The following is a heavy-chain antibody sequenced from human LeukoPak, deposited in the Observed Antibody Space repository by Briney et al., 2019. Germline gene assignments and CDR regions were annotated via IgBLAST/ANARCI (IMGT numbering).Heavy chain of an antibody. Sequence: GGSLRLSCAASGFTFSSYWMHWVRHAPGKGLVWVSRMNADGSSISYADSVKGRFTISRDNSKNTLYLQMNSLRAEDTAVYYCAKAPTYCGGDCYSPEYYFDYWGQGTLVTVSS. V-gene: IGHV3-74*01. D-gene: IGHD2-21*02. CDR1: GFTFSSYW. J-gene: IGHJ4*02. CDR3: AKAPTYCGGDCYSPEYYFDY. CDR2: MNADGSSI.